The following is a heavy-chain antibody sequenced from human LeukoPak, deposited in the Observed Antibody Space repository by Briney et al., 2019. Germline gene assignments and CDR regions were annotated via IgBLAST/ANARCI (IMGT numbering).Heavy chain of an antibody. V-gene: IGHV1-2*02. D-gene: IGHD6-25*01. J-gene: IGHJ4*02. CDR3: ARDRISTGIAAN. Sequence: ASVKVSCKASGYTFTGYYMHWVRRAPGQGLEWMGWINPNSGGTNYAQKFQGRVTMTRDTSISTAYMELSRLRSDDTAVYYCARDRISTGIAANWGQGTLVTVSS. CDR1: GYTFTGYY. CDR2: INPNSGGT.